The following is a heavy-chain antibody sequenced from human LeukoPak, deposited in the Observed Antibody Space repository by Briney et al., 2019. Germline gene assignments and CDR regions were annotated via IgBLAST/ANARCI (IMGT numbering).Heavy chain of an antibody. CDR3: ARDGHYYDSSGFMGY. J-gene: IGHJ4*02. D-gene: IGHD3-22*01. Sequence: PGGSLRLPCAASGFTFSDYYMSWIRQAPGKGLEWVSYISSSGSTRYYADSVKGRFTISRDNAKNSLYLQMNSLRAEDTAVYYCARDGHYYDSSGFMGYWGQGTLVTVSS. CDR1: GFTFSDYY. CDR2: ISSSGSTR. V-gene: IGHV3-11*04.